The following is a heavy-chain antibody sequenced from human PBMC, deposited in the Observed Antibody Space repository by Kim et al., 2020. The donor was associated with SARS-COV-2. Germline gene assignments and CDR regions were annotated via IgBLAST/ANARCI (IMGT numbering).Heavy chain of an antibody. CDR2: IYHSGST. CDR1: GGSISSSNW. CDR3: ARAHYYGSGSYFLY. J-gene: IGHJ4*02. D-gene: IGHD3-10*01. Sequence: SETLSLTCAVSGGSISSSNWWSWVRQPPGKGLEWIGEIYHSGSTNYNPSLKSRVTISVDKSKNQFSLKLSSVTAADTAVYYCARAHYYGSGSYFLYWGQGTLVTVSS. V-gene: IGHV4-4*02.